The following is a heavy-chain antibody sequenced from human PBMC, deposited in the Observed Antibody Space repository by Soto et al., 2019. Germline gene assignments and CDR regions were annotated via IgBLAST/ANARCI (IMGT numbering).Heavy chain of an antibody. CDR3: ATRITVFGLLIPPFDP. D-gene: IGHD3-3*01. Sequence: SETLSLTCTVSGGSISSYYWSWIRQPPGKGLEWIGYIYYSGSTNYNPSLKSRVTISVDTSKNQFSLKLSSVTAADTAIYYCATRITVFGLLIPPFDPWGQGTQVTVSS. CDR1: GGSISSYY. V-gene: IGHV4-59*01. J-gene: IGHJ5*02. CDR2: IYYSGST.